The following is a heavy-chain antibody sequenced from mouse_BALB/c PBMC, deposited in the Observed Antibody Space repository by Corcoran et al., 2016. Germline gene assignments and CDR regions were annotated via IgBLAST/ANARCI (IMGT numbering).Heavy chain of an antibody. J-gene: IGHJ1*01. Sequence: QVTLKESGPGILQPSQTLSLTCSFSGFSLSTSGMGVSWIRQPSGKGLEWLAHIYWDDDKRYNPSLKSRLTISKDTSRHQVFLKITSVDTADTATYYCARYSSYWYFDVWGAGTTVTVSS. V-gene: IGHV8-12*01. D-gene: IGHD2-5*01. CDR1: GFSLSTSGMG. CDR3: ARYSSYWYFDV. CDR2: IYWDDDK.